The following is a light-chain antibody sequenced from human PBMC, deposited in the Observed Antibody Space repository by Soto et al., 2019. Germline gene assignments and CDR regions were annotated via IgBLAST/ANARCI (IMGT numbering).Light chain of an antibody. CDR1: PRNNIH. CDR3: QQYQNWPPLT. CDR2: GAS. Sequence: EVLMTQSPATLSVSPGERVTLSCRASPRNNIHLAWYQQKPGQAPRVLLYGASSRASGIPDRFSGSGSGTDCTLTISRLEHDDFAFYYCQQYQNWPPLTFGGGTRVEIK. V-gene: IGKV3D-15*01. J-gene: IGKJ4*01.